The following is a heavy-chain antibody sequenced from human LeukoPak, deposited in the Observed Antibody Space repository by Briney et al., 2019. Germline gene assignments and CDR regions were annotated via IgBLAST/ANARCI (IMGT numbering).Heavy chain of an antibody. J-gene: IGHJ6*04. V-gene: IGHV3-21*01. CDR2: ISSSSSFI. D-gene: IGHD3-10*02. CDR1: GFAFSSYT. CDR3: AELGITMIGGV. Sequence: PGGSLRLSCAASGFAFSSYTMNWARQAPGMGLEWVSSISSSSSFIYYADSVKGRFTISRDNAKNSLYLQMNSLRAEDTAVYYCAELGITMIGGVWGKGTTVTISS.